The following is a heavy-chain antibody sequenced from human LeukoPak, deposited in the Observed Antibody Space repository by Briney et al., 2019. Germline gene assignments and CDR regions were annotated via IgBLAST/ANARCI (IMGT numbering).Heavy chain of an antibody. J-gene: IGHJ5*02. CDR3: ARGTGGEDIVVVPRFDP. CDR1: GYTFTSYY. Sequence: ASVKVSCKASGYTFTSYYMHWVRQAPGQGLEWMGIINLSGGSTSYAQKFQGRVTMTRDMSTSTVYMELSSLRSEDTAVYYCARGTGGEDIVVVPRFDPWGQGTLVTVSS. D-gene: IGHD2-2*01. V-gene: IGHV1-46*01. CDR2: INLSGGST.